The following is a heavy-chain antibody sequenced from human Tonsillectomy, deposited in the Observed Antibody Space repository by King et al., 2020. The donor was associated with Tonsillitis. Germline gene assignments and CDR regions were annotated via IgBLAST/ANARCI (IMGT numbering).Heavy chain of an antibody. CDR1: GFTITNAW. CDR3: PTRRPNLPLEYYYYSYGMDV. Sequence: VQLVESGEGLVKPGGSLRLSCAASGFTITNAWMTWVRQAPGKGLEWVGRIKSNADGGTTDYAAPVKGSFTISRDDSKNTLYLQMNSLKTEDTAVYYCPTRRPNLPLEYYYYSYGMDVGGQGTTVTVSS. CDR2: IKSNADGGTT. V-gene: IGHV3-15*01. J-gene: IGHJ6*02. D-gene: IGHD5/OR15-5a*01.